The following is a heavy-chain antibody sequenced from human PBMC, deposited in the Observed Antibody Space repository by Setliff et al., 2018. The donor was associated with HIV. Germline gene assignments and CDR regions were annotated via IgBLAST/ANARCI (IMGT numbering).Heavy chain of an antibody. Sequence: PGESLKISCKASGYIFTNYWVGWVRQMPANGLEWMGLIWPDDSDTIYSPSFQGQVTMSADKSISTAYLQWSSLRAPDTAMYHCARHSSSGWYSDHDAFDIWGQGTMVTVSS. CDR3: ARHSSSGWYSDHDAFDI. D-gene: IGHD6-19*01. J-gene: IGHJ3*02. CDR1: GYIFTNYW. CDR2: IWPDDSDT. V-gene: IGHV5-51*01.